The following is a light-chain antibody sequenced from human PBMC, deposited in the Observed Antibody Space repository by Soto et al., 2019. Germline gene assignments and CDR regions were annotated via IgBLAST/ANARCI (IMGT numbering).Light chain of an antibody. CDR3: HQFGSSPPAFT. J-gene: IGKJ2*01. V-gene: IGKV3-20*01. Sequence: ESMLTQSPGTLSLSPGERATLSCRASQSVSARYLAWYQQKPGQAPRLLIYGASIRATGIPDRFSGSGSGIDFTVTISRLEPEDFAVYYCHQFGSSPPAFTFGQGTKVEI. CDR2: GAS. CDR1: QSVSARY.